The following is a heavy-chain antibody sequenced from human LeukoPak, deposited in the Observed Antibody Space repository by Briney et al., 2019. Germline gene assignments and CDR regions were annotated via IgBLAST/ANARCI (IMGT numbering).Heavy chain of an antibody. CDR1: GFTFSNYG. J-gene: IGHJ4*02. CDR3: ASTDLNHAILSGYFES. V-gene: IGHV3-30*03. Sequence: PGGSLRLSCTASGFTFSNYGMHWVRQAPDKGLEWVAVLSNDATNKYYADSVKGRFTISRDNSKNTLYLQMNSLRAADTAVSYRASTDLNHAILSGYFESWGQGTLLTVSS. D-gene: IGHD3-9*01. CDR2: LSNDATNK.